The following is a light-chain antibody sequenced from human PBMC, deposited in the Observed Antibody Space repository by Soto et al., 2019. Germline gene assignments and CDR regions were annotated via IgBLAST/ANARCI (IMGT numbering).Light chain of an antibody. CDR3: KQYNSYPCT. CDR1: QGISTY. J-gene: IGKJ1*01. Sequence: AIRMTQSPSSLSASTGDRVTITCRASQGISTYLAWYQQRPGKASKLLIYAAYTLQSGVPSRFSGSGSGTEFTLTIRSLQPDDFATYYCKQYNSYPCTFGQGTKVDIK. V-gene: IGKV1-8*01. CDR2: AAY.